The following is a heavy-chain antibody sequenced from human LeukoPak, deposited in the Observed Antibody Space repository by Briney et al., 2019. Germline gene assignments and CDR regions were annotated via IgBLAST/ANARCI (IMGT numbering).Heavy chain of an antibody. J-gene: IGHJ4*02. CDR2: ISYDGSNK. Sequence: PGGSLRLSCAASGFTFSSYAMHWVRQAPGKGLEWVAVISYDGSNKYYADSVKGRFTISRDNSKNTLYLQMNSLRAEDTAVYYCASCKDGYNYFGYWGQGTLVTVSS. V-gene: IGHV3-30*14. D-gene: IGHD5-24*01. CDR3: ASCKDGYNYFGY. CDR1: GFTFSSYA.